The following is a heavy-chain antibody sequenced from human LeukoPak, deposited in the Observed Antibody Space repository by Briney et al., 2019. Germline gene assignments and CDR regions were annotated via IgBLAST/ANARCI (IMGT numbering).Heavy chain of an antibody. J-gene: IGHJ5*02. CDR1: GFTFSSYS. CDR2: ISSSSSYI. V-gene: IGHV3-21*01. D-gene: IGHD5-18*01. Sequence: GGSLRLSCAASGFTFSSYSMNWVRQAPGKGLEWVSSISSSSSYIYYADSVKGRFTISRDNAKNSLYLQMNSLRAEDTAVYYCARDRSGYGANWFDPWGQGTLVTVSS. CDR3: ARDRSGYGANWFDP.